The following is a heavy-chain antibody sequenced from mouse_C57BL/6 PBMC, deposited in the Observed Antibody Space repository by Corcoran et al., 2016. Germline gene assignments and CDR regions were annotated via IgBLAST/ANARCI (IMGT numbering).Heavy chain of an antibody. CDR3: SRYGYGSSDYAMDY. V-gene: IGHV1-26*01. D-gene: IGHD1-1*01. J-gene: IGHJ4*01. CDR2: INPNNGGT. Sequence: EVQLQQSGPELVKPGASVKISCKASGYTFTDYYMNWVKQSHGKSLEWIGDINPNNGGTSYNQKVKGKATLTVDKSSSTAYMELRSLTSEDSAVYYCSRYGYGSSDYAMDYWGQGTSVTVSS. CDR1: GYTFTDYY.